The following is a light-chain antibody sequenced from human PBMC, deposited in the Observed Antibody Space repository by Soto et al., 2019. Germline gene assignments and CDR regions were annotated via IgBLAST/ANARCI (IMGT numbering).Light chain of an antibody. CDR1: QSLTNSF. J-gene: IGKJ1*01. Sequence: EFVLTQSPGTLSLSPGERATLSCRASQSLTNSFIAWYQQRPGQAPRLLIYDTSSRASGIPDRFSGSGSGTDFTLTISRLETEDFATYYCQHYNSYSEAFGQGTKVELK. CDR3: QHYNSYSEA. V-gene: IGKV3-20*01. CDR2: DTS.